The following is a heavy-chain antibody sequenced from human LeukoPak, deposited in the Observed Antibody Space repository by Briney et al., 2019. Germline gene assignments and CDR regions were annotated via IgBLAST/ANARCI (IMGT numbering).Heavy chain of an antibody. Sequence: GGSLRLSCAASGFTFSSYGMHRVRQAPGKGLECLAVISYDGSNKYYADSVKGRFTISRDNSKNTLYLQMNSLRAEDTAVYYCAKGPGGLYFDWSYVDYWGQGTLVTVSS. CDR1: GFTFSSYG. J-gene: IGHJ4*02. CDR3: AKGPGGLYFDWSYVDY. D-gene: IGHD3-9*01. V-gene: IGHV3-30*18. CDR2: ISYDGSNK.